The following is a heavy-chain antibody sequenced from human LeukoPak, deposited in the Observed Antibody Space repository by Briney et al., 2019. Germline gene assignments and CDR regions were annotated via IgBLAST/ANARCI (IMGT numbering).Heavy chain of an antibody. D-gene: IGHD2-15*01. J-gene: IGHJ3*02. Sequence: EASVKVSCKTSGYTFTDYYMQWVRQAPGQGLEWVGWINPSDGDTKSARKFQGRVTMTRDTSISTAYLELSRLTSDDTAIYYCARDCSGADCYSGNAFDIWGQGTMVTVSS. CDR3: ARDCSGADCYSGNAFDI. CDR2: INPSDGDT. CDR1: GYTFTDYY. V-gene: IGHV1-2*02.